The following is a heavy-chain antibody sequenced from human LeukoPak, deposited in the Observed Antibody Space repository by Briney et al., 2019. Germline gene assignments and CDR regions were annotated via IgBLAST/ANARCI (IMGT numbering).Heavy chain of an antibody. CDR1: GFTFSSYG. Sequence: GGSLRLSCAASGFTFSSYGMHWVRQAPGKGLEWVAFIRYDGSNKYYADSVKGRFTISRDNSKNTLYLQMNSLRAEDTAVYYCATPPAITIFGVVIIPPWYFDYWGQGTLVTVSS. D-gene: IGHD3-3*01. CDR3: ATPPAITIFGVVIIPPWYFDY. CDR2: IRYDGSNK. J-gene: IGHJ4*02. V-gene: IGHV3-30*02.